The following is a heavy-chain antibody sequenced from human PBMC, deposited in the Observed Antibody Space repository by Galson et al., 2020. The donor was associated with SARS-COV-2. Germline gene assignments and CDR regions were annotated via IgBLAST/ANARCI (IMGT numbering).Heavy chain of an antibody. CDR1: RYTLTSYD. CDR2: MNPNSGNT. D-gene: IGHD3-3*01. J-gene: IGHJ6*03. Sequence: ASVKVSCKASRYTLTSYDINWVRQATGQGLEWMGWMNPNSGNTGYAQTFQGRVTMTRNTSIRTAYMELSSLRSEDTAVYYCARAERITMFGVVTLLYYYMDVGGKGTTVTVSS. CDR3: ARAERITMFGVVTLLYYYMDV. V-gene: IGHV1-8*01.